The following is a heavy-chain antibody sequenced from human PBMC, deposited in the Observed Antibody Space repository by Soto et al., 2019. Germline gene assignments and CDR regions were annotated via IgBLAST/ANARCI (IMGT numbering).Heavy chain of an antibody. J-gene: IGHJ4*02. V-gene: IGHV3-7*03. Sequence: PGGSLRLSCVASGFTFSGYWMNWFRQAPGKGLEWVANINQDGSDKYYVDSVKGRFSISRDNAKNSLYLQMSGLTAEDTAMYFCARDPFRNTPDYWGQGTLVTVSS. CDR2: INQDGSDK. CDR1: GFTFSGYW. CDR3: ARDPFRNTPDY.